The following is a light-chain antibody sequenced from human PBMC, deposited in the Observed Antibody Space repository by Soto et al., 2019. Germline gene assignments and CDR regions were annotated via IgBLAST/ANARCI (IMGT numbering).Light chain of an antibody. CDR1: QSVNRW. CDR3: QQYNNWPRT. CDR2: EAS. V-gene: IGKV1-5*03. J-gene: IGKJ1*01. Sequence: IQMTQSPSSLSPSVGDRVTITSRASQSVNRWLAWYQQKPGKAPKLVIYEASSLESGVPSRFGGSGSGTEFTLIISSLQSEDFAVYYCQQYNNWPRTFGQGTKVDIK.